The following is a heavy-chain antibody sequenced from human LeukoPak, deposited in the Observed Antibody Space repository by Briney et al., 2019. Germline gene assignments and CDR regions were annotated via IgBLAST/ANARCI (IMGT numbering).Heavy chain of an antibody. Sequence: LQPQKKGLEWIGYIYYSGSTNYNPSLKSRVSISVDTSKNQFSLKLSSVTAADTGVYYCVRIVPCNDGYIDYGRQGTLVTVSS. CDR3: VRIVPCNDGYIDY. J-gene: IGHJ4*02. D-gene: IGHD6-6*01. V-gene: IGHV4-59*01. CDR2: IYYSGST.